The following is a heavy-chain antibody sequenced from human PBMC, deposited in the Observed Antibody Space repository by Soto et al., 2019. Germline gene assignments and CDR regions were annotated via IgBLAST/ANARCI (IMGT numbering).Heavy chain of an antibody. J-gene: IGHJ4*02. CDR3: ARGQVSFDY. CDR2: IRSKANTYAT. V-gene: IGHV3-73*02. Sequence: EVQLVESGGGLVQPGGSLKLSCAASGFTFSASAMHWVRQASGKGLEWVGRIRSKANTYATAYAASVKGRFTISRDDSRNTAYLQMNSLRAEDKAVYYCARGQVSFDYWGQGTLVTVSS. CDR1: GFTFSASA.